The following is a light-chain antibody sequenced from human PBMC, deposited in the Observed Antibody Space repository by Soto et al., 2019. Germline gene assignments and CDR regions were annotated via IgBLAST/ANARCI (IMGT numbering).Light chain of an antibody. CDR2: GNS. CDR3: QSYDSSLSVS. Sequence: QSALTQPPSVSGAPGQRVTISCTGSSSNIGAGYDVHWYQQLPGTAPKLLIYGNSNRPSGVPDRFSGSKSGTSASLAITGLQAEDEADDYCQSYDSSLSVSFGGGTKVTVL. J-gene: IGLJ2*01. CDR1: SSNIGAGYD. V-gene: IGLV1-40*01.